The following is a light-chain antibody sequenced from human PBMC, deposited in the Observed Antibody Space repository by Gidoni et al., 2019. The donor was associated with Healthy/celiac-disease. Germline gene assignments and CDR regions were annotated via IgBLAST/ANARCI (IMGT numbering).Light chain of an antibody. CDR3: QQYNNWPPVA. V-gene: IGKV3-15*01. Sequence: EIVMTQSPATLSVSPGERATLPCTASQSVSSNLAWYQQKPGQAPRLPIYGASTRATGIPARFSGSGSGTEFTLTISSLQSEDFAVYYCQQYNNWPPVAFGQGTRLEIK. CDR1: QSVSSN. J-gene: IGKJ5*01. CDR2: GAS.